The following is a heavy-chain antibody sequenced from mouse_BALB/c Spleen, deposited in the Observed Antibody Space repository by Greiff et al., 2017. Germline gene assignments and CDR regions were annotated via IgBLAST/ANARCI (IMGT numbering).Heavy chain of an antibody. CDR3: ARGIYYYGSSYYFDY. D-gene: IGHD1-1*01. Sequence: QVQLQQSGAELMKPGASVKISCKATGYTSSSYWIEWVKQRPGHGLEWIGEILPGSGSTNYNEKFKGKATFTADTSSNTAYMQLSSLASEDSAVYYCARGIYYYGSSYYFDYWGQGTTLTVSS. J-gene: IGHJ2*01. CDR1: GYTSSSYW. CDR2: ILPGSGST. V-gene: IGHV1-9*01.